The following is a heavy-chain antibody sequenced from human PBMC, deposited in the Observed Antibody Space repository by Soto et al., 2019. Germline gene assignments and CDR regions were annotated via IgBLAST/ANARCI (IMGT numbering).Heavy chain of an antibody. J-gene: IGHJ6*02. CDR2: ISGSGGST. CDR1: GFTFSSYA. D-gene: IGHD3-22*01. Sequence: EVQLLESGGGLVQPGGSLRLSCAASGFTFSSYAMSWVRQAPGKGLEWVSAISGSGGSTYYADSVKGRFTISRDNSKNTLYLQMNSLRAEDMAVYYCAKDAMIVTNPPLHGMDVWGQGTTVTVSS. V-gene: IGHV3-23*01. CDR3: AKDAMIVTNPPLHGMDV.